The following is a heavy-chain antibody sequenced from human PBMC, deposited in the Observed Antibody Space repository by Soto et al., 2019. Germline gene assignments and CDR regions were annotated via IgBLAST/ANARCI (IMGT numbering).Heavy chain of an antibody. CDR3: AKGSIEYSASVDN. V-gene: IGHV3-23*01. J-gene: IGHJ4*02. CDR1: GFSFSSYA. CDR2: ISARGGSS. D-gene: IGHD5-12*01. Sequence: EVQLLESGGGLVQPGGSLRLSCAASGFSFSSYAMVWVRQAPGKGLEWVSVISARGGSSYFADSVKGRFTISRDNSKNVLSLEMNSLRAEDPAIYFSAKGSIEYSASVDNWGQGTLVLVSS.